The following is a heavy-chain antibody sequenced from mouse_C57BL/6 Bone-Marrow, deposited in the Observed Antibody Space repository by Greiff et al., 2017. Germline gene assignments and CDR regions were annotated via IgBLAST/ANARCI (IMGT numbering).Heavy chain of an antibody. V-gene: IGHV1-54*01. CDR2: INPGSGGT. Sequence: VQLQPPGAELVRPGTSVKVSCKASGYAFTNYLIEWVKQRPGQGLECIGVINPGSGGTHYNEKFKGKATLTADKSSSTAYMQLSSLTSEDSAVYFWARNYGYDGNFDYWGQGTTLTVSS. CDR1: GYAFTNYL. CDR3: ARNYGYDGNFDY. D-gene: IGHD2-2*01. J-gene: IGHJ2*01.